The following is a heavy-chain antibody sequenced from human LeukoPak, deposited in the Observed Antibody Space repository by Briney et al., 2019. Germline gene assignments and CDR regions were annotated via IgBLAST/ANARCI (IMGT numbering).Heavy chain of an antibody. D-gene: IGHD5-18*01. CDR2: IYYSGST. CDR3: ARTTEGGYTYGYFYYYYMDV. V-gene: IGHV4-59*01. Sequence: SETLSLTCTVSGGSISSYYWSWIRQPAGKGLEWIGSIYYSGSTYYNPSLKSRVTISVDTSKNQFSLKLSSVTAADTAVYYCARTTEGGYTYGYFYYYYMDVWGKGTTVTISS. J-gene: IGHJ6*03. CDR1: GGSISSYY.